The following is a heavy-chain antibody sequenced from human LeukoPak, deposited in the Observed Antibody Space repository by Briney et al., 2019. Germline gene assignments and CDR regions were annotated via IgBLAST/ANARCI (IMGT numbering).Heavy chain of an antibody. D-gene: IGHD4-17*01. CDR3: ARLSLDYGDTDAFDI. CDR1: GYIFTTYW. V-gene: IGHV5-51*01. J-gene: IGHJ3*02. CDR2: IYPGDSNT. Sequence: GESLKISCKASGYIFTTYWIGWVRQMPGKGLEWMGIIYPGDSNTRYSPSFQGQVTISADKSISTASLQWSSLKASDTALYYCARLSLDYGDTDAFDIWGQGTMVTVSS.